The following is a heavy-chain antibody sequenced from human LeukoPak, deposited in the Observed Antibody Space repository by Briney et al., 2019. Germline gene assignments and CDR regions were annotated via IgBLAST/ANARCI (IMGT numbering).Heavy chain of an antibody. Sequence: SQTLSLTCTVSGGSISSGGSYCTWIRQHPGKGLEWIGYIYYSGSTYYNPSLKSRVTISLDTSKNQFSLKLRSVTAADTAVYYCARAYSSGYYFDLWGRGTLVTVSS. J-gene: IGHJ2*01. CDR2: IYYSGST. CDR1: GGSISSGGSY. CDR3: ARAYSSGYYFDL. D-gene: IGHD3-22*01. V-gene: IGHV4-31*03.